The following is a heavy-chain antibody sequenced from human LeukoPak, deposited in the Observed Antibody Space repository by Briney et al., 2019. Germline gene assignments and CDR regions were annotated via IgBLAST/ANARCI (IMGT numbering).Heavy chain of an antibody. CDR3: AREKGGQLYYFDY. J-gene: IGHJ4*02. CDR2: ISYDGSNK. Sequence: GRSLRLSCAASGFTFSSYGMHWVRQAPGKGLEWVSVISYDGSNKYYADSVKGRFTISRDNSKNTLYLQMNSLRAEDTAVYYCAREKGGQLYYFDYWGQGTLVTVSS. CDR1: GFTFSSYG. D-gene: IGHD2-2*01. V-gene: IGHV3-30*03.